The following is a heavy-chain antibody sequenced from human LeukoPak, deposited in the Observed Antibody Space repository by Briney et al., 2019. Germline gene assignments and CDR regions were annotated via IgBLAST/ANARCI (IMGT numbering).Heavy chain of an antibody. CDR2: IESDGSRT. D-gene: IGHD5-24*01. CDR3: ARDRDGYNF. Sequence: GGSLRLSCEASRFTFSTYIMHWVRQGPGKGLVWVSRIESDGSRTIYTDSVKGRFTISRDNAKNTLYLQMNSLRAEDTGVYYCARDRDGYNFWGQGTLVTVSS. CDR1: RFTFSTYI. V-gene: IGHV3-74*01. J-gene: IGHJ4*02.